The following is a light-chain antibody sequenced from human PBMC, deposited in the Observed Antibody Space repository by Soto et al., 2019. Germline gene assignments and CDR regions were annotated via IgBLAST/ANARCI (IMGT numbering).Light chain of an antibody. CDR3: SSSTSSSTLV. Sequence: QSALTQPASVSGSPGQSITISCTGTSSDVGGYNYVSWYQQHPGKAPKLMIYDVSSRPSGVSNRFSGSKSGNTASLTISGLQAEDEADHYCSSSTSSSTLVFGGGTKVTVL. J-gene: IGLJ2*01. CDR1: SSDVGGYNY. V-gene: IGLV2-14*03. CDR2: DVS.